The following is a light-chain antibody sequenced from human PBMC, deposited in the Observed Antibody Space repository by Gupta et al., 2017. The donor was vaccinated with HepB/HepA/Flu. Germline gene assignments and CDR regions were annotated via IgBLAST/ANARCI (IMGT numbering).Light chain of an antibody. CDR3: AAWDDSLNVI. Sequence: QSVLIQPPSASGTPGQRVTISCSGSSSNIGSNGVSWYQHLPGTAPKVLIYNNNQRPAGVPDRFSGSKSGTSASLAISGLQSEDEADYYCAAWDDSLNVIFGGGTKLTVL. V-gene: IGLV1-44*01. CDR2: NNN. J-gene: IGLJ2*01. CDR1: SSNIGSNG.